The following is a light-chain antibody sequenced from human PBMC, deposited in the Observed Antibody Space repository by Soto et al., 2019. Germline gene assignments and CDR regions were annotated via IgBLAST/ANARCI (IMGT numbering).Light chain of an antibody. CDR2: NNN. V-gene: IGLV1-44*01. CDR3: AAWDDSLYGLV. J-gene: IGLJ1*01. CDR1: SSNIGSNT. Sequence: QSVLTQPPSASGTPGQRVTISCSGSSSNIGSNTVNWYQQLPGPAPKLLIYNNNHRPSGVPDRFSGSKSGTSASLAISGLQSEDEADYYCAAWDDSLYGLVFGTGTKLTVL.